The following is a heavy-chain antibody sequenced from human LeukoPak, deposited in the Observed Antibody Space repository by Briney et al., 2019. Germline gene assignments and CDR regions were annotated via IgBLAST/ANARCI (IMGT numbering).Heavy chain of an antibody. Sequence: PSETLSLTCAVYGESFSDYYWSWIRLPPGKGLEWIGEINHSGSTNYNPSLKSRVTISLDTSKNQFSLRLSSVTAADTAVHYCARGRYLLGLDYWGQGTLVTVSS. V-gene: IGHV4-34*01. CDR1: GESFSDYY. CDR2: INHSGST. D-gene: IGHD1-20*01. J-gene: IGHJ4*02. CDR3: ARGRYLLGLDY.